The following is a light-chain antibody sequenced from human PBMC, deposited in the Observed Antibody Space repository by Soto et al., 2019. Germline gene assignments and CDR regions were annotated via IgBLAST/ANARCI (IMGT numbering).Light chain of an antibody. V-gene: IGKV3-20*01. CDR2: GAS. CDR1: QSVSSSY. J-gene: IGKJ4*01. CDR3: HQYDSSPRT. Sequence: EIVLTQSPGTLSLSPGERATLSCRASQSVSSSYLAWYQQKPGQAPRLLIYGASSRATGIPDRFSGSGSGTYFTPTISRLEPEDLPVYYCHQYDSSPRTFGGGTKVEIK.